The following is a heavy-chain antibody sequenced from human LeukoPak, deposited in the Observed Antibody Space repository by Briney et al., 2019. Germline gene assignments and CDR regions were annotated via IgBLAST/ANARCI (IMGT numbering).Heavy chain of an antibody. CDR2: IYYSETT. D-gene: IGHD5/OR15-5a*01. V-gene: IGHV4-39*01. CDR1: GGSISSTGYY. J-gene: IGHJ6*03. CDR3: ARQVSDYYYYYIDV. Sequence: SETLSLTCTVSGGSISSTGYYWDWIRQPPGKGLEWIGSIYYSETTYYNSSLKSRVTISLDTSKNQFSLSLKSVTAADTAVYYCARQVSDYYYYYIDVWGKGATVTVSS.